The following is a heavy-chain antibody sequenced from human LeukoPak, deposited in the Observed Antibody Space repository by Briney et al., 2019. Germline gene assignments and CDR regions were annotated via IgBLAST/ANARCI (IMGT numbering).Heavy chain of an antibody. J-gene: IGHJ4*02. D-gene: IGHD6-19*01. CDR1: GGSISASNW. Sequence: SETLSLTCTVSGGSISASNWWNWVRQPPGKGLQWIGEIYHSGSTNYNPSPKSRVTISLDKSKNLFSLRLTSVTAADTAVYYCVKAAVAVDYWGQGTLVTVSS. V-gene: IGHV4-4*02. CDR2: IYHSGST. CDR3: VKAAVAVDY.